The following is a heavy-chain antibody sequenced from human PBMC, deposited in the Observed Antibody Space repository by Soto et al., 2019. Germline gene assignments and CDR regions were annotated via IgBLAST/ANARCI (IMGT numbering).Heavy chain of an antibody. CDR1: GFTFSDYY. V-gene: IGHV3-11*01. J-gene: IGHJ6*02. CDR3: ARGWYYDSSGYYPMWDYYYGMDV. D-gene: IGHD3-22*01. CDR2: ISSSGSTI. Sequence: GSLRLSCAASGFTFSDYYMSWIRQAPGKGLEWVSYISSSGSTIYYADSVKGRFTISRDNAKNSLYLQMNSLRAEDTAVYYCARGWYYDSSGYYPMWDYYYGMDVWGQGTTVTVSS.